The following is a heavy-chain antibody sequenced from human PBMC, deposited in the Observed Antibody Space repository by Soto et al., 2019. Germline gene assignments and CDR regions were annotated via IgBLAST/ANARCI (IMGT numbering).Heavy chain of an antibody. CDR3: ARDRPVLRFLEWLTNPPDAFDI. Sequence: GGSLRLSCAASGFTFSSYSMNWVRQAPGKGLEWVSYISSSSSTIYYADSVKGRFTISRDNAKNSLYLQMNSLRDEDTAVYYCARDRPVLRFLEWLTNPPDAFDIWGQGTMVTVSS. CDR2: ISSSSSTI. V-gene: IGHV3-48*02. J-gene: IGHJ3*02. D-gene: IGHD3-3*01. CDR1: GFTFSSYS.